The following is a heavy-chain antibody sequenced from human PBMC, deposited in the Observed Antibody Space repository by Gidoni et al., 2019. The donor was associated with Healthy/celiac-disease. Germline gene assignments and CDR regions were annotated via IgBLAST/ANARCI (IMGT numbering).Heavy chain of an antibody. Sequence: QVQLVESGGGVVHPGRSLRLSCAASGFTFSSSGMHWVRQAPGMGLEWVAVISYDGSNKYYADSVKGRFTISRDNSKNTLYLQMNSLRAEDTAVYYCAKDGGQQLVVYYYYMDVWGKGTTVTVSS. D-gene: IGHD6-13*01. CDR3: AKDGGQQLVVYYYYMDV. CDR1: GFTFSSSG. V-gene: IGHV3-30*18. J-gene: IGHJ6*03. CDR2: ISYDGSNK.